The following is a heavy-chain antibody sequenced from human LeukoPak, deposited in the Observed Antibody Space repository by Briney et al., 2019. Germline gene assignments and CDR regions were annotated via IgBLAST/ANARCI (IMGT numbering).Heavy chain of an antibody. V-gene: IGHV3-73*01. J-gene: IGHJ4*02. Sequence: GGSLRLSCAASGFTFSGSAMHWVRQASGKGLEWVGRIRSKANSYATAYAASVKGRFIISRDDSKNTAYLQMNSLKTEDTAVYYCTRGRYNWNYDYWGQGTLVTVSS. CDR2: IRSKANSYAT. CDR1: GFTFSGSA. CDR3: TRGRYNWNYDY. D-gene: IGHD1-7*01.